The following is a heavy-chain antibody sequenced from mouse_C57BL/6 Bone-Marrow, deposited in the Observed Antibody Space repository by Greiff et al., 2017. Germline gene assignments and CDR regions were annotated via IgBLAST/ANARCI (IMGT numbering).Heavy chain of an antibody. D-gene: IGHD1-1*01. CDR1: GYTFTSYD. Sequence: VKLMESGPELVKPGASVKLSCKASGYTFTSYDINWVKQRPGQGLEWIGWIYPRDGSTKYNEKFKGKATLTVDTSSSTAYMELHSLTSEDAAVYFCARGYGSSYWYFDVWGTGTTVTVSS. CDR3: ARGYGSSYWYFDV. CDR2: IYPRDGST. V-gene: IGHV1-85*01. J-gene: IGHJ1*03.